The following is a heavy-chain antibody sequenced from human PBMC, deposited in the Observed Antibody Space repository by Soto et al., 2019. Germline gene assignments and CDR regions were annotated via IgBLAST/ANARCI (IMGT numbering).Heavy chain of an antibody. D-gene: IGHD1-26*01. V-gene: IGHV4-31*03. CDR3: ARGGSGSYPADWGYYYGMDV. Sequence: SETLSLTCTVSGGSISSGGYYWSWIRQHPGKGLEWIGYIYYSGSTYYNPSLKSRVTISVDTSKNQYSLKLSSVTAADTTVYNCARGGSGSYPADWGYYYGMDVWGQGPTFTVSS. CDR2: IYYSGST. J-gene: IGHJ6*02. CDR1: GGSISSGGYY.